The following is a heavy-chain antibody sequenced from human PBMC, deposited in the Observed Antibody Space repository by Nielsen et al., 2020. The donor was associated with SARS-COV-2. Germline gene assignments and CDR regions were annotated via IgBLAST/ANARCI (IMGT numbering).Heavy chain of an antibody. D-gene: IGHD3-10*01. CDR3: AKDGFLSALWFGDEDWFDP. Sequence: GESLKISCIASGFTFNIYAMAWVRRAPGKGLEWVSAISGSGGSTYYADSVKGRFTISRDNSKNTLYLQMNSLRAEDTAVYYCAKDGFLSALWFGDEDWFDPWGQGTLVTVSS. CDR2: ISGSGGST. J-gene: IGHJ5*02. CDR1: GFTFNIYA. V-gene: IGHV3-23*01.